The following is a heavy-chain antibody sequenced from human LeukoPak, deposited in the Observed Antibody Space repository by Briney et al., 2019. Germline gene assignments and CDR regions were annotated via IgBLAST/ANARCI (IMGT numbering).Heavy chain of an antibody. J-gene: IGHJ4*02. V-gene: IGHV3-48*01. CDR3: ARVSYDFWSGYRGFDY. Sequence: LSGGSLRLSCAASGFTFSSYSMNWVRQAPGKGLEWVSYISSSSSTLYYADSVKGRFTISRDNAKNSLYLQMNSLRAEDTAVYYCARVSYDFWSGYRGFDYWGQGTLVTVSS. CDR1: GFTFSSYS. CDR2: ISSSSSTL. D-gene: IGHD3-3*01.